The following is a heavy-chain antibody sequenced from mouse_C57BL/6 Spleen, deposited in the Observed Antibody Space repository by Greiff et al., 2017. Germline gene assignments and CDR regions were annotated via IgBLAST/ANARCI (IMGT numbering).Heavy chain of an antibody. CDR3: ARWGGSSCC. D-gene: IGHD1-1*01. CDR1: GYAFTNYL. CDR2: INPGSGGT. V-gene: IGHV1-54*01. J-gene: IGHJ2*01. Sequence: QVQLQQSGAELVRPGTSVKVSCKASGYAFTNYLIEWVKQRPGQGLEWIGVINPGSGGTNYNEKFKGKATLTADKSSSTAYMQLRSLTSEDSAVYFCARWGGSSCCWGTGTTLTVSS.